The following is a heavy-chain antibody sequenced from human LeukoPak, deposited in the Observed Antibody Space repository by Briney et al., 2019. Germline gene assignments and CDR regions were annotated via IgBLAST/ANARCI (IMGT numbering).Heavy chain of an antibody. V-gene: IGHV5-51*01. CDR1: GYSFTSYW. CDR2: IWPGDSDT. CDR3: ARRPASGAFDI. J-gene: IGHJ3*02. Sequence: GESLKISCQGSGYSFTSYWIGWVRQMPGKGLEWMGLIWPGDSDTRYSPSFQGQVTISADKSISTAYLQWSSLKASDTAMYYCARRPASGAFDIWGQGTMVTVSS. D-gene: IGHD3-3*01.